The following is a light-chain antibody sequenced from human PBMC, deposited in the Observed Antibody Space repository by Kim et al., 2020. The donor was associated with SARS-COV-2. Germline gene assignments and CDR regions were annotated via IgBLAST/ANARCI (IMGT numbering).Light chain of an antibody. CDR2: DAS. CDR1: QNVGTK. J-gene: IGKJ5*01. Sequence: EIVMTQSPATLSVPPGERAALSCKSSQNVGTKLAWYQQKPGQAPRLLIYDASTRASGIPDRFFGSGSGTEFTLIIGRLQSEDFALYYCQQYHNWPPITFGQVTRLEIK. V-gene: IGKV3-15*01. CDR3: QQYHNWPPIT.